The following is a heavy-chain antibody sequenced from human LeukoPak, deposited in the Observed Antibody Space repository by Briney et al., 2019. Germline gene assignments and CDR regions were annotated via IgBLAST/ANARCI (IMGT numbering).Heavy chain of an antibody. D-gene: IGHD5-18*01. Sequence: SETLSLTCAVYGGSFSGYYWNWIRQPPGKGLEWIAYIYYSGNTNYNPSLKSRVTISVDTSKNQFSLKLSSVTAADTAVYYCAGRLYSYGYYYMDVWGKGTTVTVSS. J-gene: IGHJ6*03. V-gene: IGHV4-59*12. CDR3: AGRLYSYGYYYMDV. CDR2: IYYSGNT. CDR1: GGSFSGYY.